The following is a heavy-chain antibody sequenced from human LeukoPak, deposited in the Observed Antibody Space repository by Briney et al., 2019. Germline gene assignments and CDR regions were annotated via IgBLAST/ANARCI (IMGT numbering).Heavy chain of an antibody. CDR3: ALTPYYYDSSGYYFDY. V-gene: IGHV1-2*02. D-gene: IGHD3-22*01. CDR2: INLNSGGT. CDR1: GYTFTGYY. J-gene: IGHJ4*02. Sequence: ASVKVSCKASGYTFTGYYMHWVRQAPGQGLEWMGWINLNSGGTNYAQKFQGRVTMTRDTSISTAYMELSRLRSDDTAVYYCALTPYYYDSSGYYFDYWGQGTLVTVSS.